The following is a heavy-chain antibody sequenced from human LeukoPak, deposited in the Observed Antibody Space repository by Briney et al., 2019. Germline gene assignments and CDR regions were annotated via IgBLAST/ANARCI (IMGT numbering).Heavy chain of an antibody. Sequence: SETLSLTCSLSGDSFTSYDWSWLRQPPGKGLEWIGYIYHSGTTNYNPSLETRVTISIDRSKNQFSLKLASVTAADTAVYYCAREKLSTSWYGGSRDYRHYFYGMDVWGQGTTVTVSS. V-gene: IGHV4-59*01. J-gene: IGHJ6*02. D-gene: IGHD2-2*01. CDR1: GDSFTSYD. CDR2: IYHSGTT. CDR3: AREKLSTSWYGGSRDYRHYFYGMDV.